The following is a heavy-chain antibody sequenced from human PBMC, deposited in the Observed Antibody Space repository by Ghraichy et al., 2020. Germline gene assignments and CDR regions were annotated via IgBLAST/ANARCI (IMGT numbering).Heavy chain of an antibody. Sequence: SETLSLTCTVSGGSISSYYWSWIRQPPGKGLEWIGYIYNSGDTNYNPSLKSRVTISVDTSKNQFSLRLTSVTAADTAVYYCARHKGLWSDLYFDYWGQGNLVTVSS. CDR2: IYNSGDT. D-gene: IGHD3-10*02. CDR3: ARHKGLWSDLYFDY. CDR1: GGSISSYY. V-gene: IGHV4-59*08. J-gene: IGHJ4*02.